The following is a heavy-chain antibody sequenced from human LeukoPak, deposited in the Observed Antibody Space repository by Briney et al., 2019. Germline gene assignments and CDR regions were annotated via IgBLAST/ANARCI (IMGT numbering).Heavy chain of an antibody. Sequence: PGGSLRLSCAASGFTFSSYWMSWVRQAPGKGLEWVANIKQDGSEKYYVDSVKGRFTISRDNAKNSLYLQMNSLRAEDTAVYYCARTEYSSSSGPYEIDAFDIWGQGTMVTVSS. CDR1: GFTFSSYW. D-gene: IGHD6-6*01. V-gene: IGHV3-7*01. CDR2: IKQDGSEK. J-gene: IGHJ3*02. CDR3: ARTEYSSSSGPYEIDAFDI.